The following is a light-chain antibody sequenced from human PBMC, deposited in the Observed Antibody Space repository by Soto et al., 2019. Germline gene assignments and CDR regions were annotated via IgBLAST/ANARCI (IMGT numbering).Light chain of an antibody. Sequence: QSALTQPASVSGSPGQSITISCTGTSSDVGGYNYVSWYQQHPGKAPKLMIYEVSNRPSGVSNRFSGSKSGNTASLTISGLQAEDEADYYCSSYTSSSTYVFGTGTSSPS. V-gene: IGLV2-14*01. CDR2: EVS. J-gene: IGLJ1*01. CDR3: SSYTSSSTYV. CDR1: SSDVGGYNY.